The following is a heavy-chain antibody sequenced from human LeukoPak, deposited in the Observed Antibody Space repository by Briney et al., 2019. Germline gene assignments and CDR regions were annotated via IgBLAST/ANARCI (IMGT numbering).Heavy chain of an antibody. V-gene: IGHV3-43*02. J-gene: IGHJ4*02. CDR1: GFTFDDYA. CDR2: ISGDGGST. D-gene: IGHD1-26*01. Sequence: GGSLRLSCAASGFTFDDYAMHWVRQAPGKGLEWVSLISGDGGSTYYADSVKGRFTIPRDNSKNSLYLQMNSLRTEDTALYYCAKDTVVEGATGTFDYWGQGTLVTVSS. CDR3: AKDTVVEGATGTFDY.